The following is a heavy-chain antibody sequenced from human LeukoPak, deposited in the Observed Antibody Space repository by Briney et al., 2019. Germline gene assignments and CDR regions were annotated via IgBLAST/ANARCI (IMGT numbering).Heavy chain of an antibody. V-gene: IGHV4-59*01. Sequence: SETLSLTCTVSGGSISSYYRSWIRQPPGKGLEWIGYIYYSGSTNYNPSLKSRVTISVDTSKNQFSLKLSSVTAADTAVYYCARGSQYYDSSGYLYYFDYWGQGTLVTVSS. CDR2: IYYSGST. D-gene: IGHD3-22*01. J-gene: IGHJ4*02. CDR1: GGSISSYY. CDR3: ARGSQYYDSSGYLYYFDY.